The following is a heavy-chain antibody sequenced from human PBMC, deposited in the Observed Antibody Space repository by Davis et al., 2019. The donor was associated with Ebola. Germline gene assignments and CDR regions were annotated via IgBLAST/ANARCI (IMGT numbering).Heavy chain of an antibody. CDR1: GGSISSSNW. J-gene: IGHJ5*02. CDR3: AREGCSSTSCYGGNWFDP. D-gene: IGHD2-2*01. CDR2: INHSGST. V-gene: IGHV4-4*02. Sequence: MPSETLSLTCAVSGGSISSSNWWSWVRQPPGKGLEWIGEINHSGSTNYNPSLKSRVTISVDTSKNQFSLKLSSVTAADTAVYYCAREGCSSTSCYGGNWFDPWGQGTLVTVSS.